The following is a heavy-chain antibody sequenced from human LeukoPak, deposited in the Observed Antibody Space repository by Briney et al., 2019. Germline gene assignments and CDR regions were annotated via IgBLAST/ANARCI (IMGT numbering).Heavy chain of an antibody. CDR1: EFTFSDSF. J-gene: IGHJ4*02. V-gene: IGHV3-11*06. CDR3: ARDREVGATRDFDY. CDR2: ISSSSSYI. D-gene: IGHD1-26*01. Sequence: KPGGSLRLSCAASEFTFSDSFMSWIRQAPGKGLEWVSSISSSSSYIYYADSVKGRFTISRDNAKNSLYLQMNSLRAEDTAVYYCARDREVGATRDFDYWGQGTLVTVSS.